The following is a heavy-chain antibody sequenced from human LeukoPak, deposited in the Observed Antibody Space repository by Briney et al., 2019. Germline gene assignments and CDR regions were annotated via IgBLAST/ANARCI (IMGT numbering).Heavy chain of an antibody. CDR2: IRSKAFGGTP. D-gene: IGHD1-26*01. J-gene: IGHJ3*02. V-gene: IGHV3-49*03. CDR3: SRRSGSSEGDAFDI. CDR1: GFTFGDYA. Sequence: GGSLRLSCTASGFTFGDYAMSWFRQAPGKGLEWIGFIRSKAFGGTPGYAASVKGRFTISRDDSKSIAYLQMNSLKIEDTAMYYCSRRSGSSEGDAFDIWGQGTMVTVSS.